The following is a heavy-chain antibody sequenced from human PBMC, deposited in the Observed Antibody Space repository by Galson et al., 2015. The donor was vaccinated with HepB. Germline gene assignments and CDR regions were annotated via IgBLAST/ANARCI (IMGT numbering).Heavy chain of an antibody. CDR3: ARDPEPYYYDSSGYLDY. J-gene: IGHJ4*02. Sequence: SVKVSCKASGYTFTSYGISWVRQAPGQGLEWMGWISAYNGNTNYAQKLQGRVTMTTDTSTSTAYMELRSLRSDDTAVYYCARDPEPYYYDSSGYLDYWGQGTLVTVSS. D-gene: IGHD3-22*01. CDR2: ISAYNGNT. CDR1: GYTFTSYG. V-gene: IGHV1-18*01.